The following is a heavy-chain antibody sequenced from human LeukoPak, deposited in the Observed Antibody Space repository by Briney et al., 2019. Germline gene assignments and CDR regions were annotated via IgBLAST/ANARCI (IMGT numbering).Heavy chain of an antibody. V-gene: IGHV4-59*01. CDR3: ARGYDFWSGYYRD. J-gene: IGHJ4*02. CDR1: SGSISSYY. D-gene: IGHD3-3*01. Sequence: SETLSLTCTVSSGSISSYYWSWIRQPPGKGLEWIGYIYYSGSTNYNPSLKSRVTISVDTSKNQFSLKLSSVTAADTAVYYCARGYDFWSGYYRDWGQGTLVTVSS. CDR2: IYYSGST.